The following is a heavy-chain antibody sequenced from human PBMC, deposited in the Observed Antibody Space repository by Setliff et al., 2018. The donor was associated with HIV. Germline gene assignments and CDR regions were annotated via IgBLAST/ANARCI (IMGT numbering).Heavy chain of an antibody. CDR2: ISAYTGHT. V-gene: IGHV1-18*01. D-gene: IGHD3-9*01. J-gene: IGHJ5*02. CDR1: GYSFINYG. Sequence: ASVKVSCKASGYSFINYGISWVRQAPGQGLEWMGWISAYTGHTDYSPRILGRVTLTTDTSTRTAYMELRSLSSDDTAVYFCARARLQGIVTAVGPRDNCLDPWGQGTRVTVSS. CDR3: ARARLQGIVTAVGPRDNCLDP.